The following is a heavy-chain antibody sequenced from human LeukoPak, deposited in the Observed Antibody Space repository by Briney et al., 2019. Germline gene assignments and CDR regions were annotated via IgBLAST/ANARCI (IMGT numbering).Heavy chain of an antibody. CDR2: IYYSGST. CDR3: ARGYVDTAMVGLDQDYYYMDV. J-gene: IGHJ6*03. D-gene: IGHD5-18*01. CDR1: GGSISSYY. Sequence: PSETLSLTCTVSGGSISSYYWSWIRQPPGKGLEWIGYIYYSGSTNYNPSLKSRVTISVDTSKNQFSLKLSSVTAADTAVYYCARGYVDTAMVGLDQDYYYMDVWGKGTTVTISS. V-gene: IGHV4-59*01.